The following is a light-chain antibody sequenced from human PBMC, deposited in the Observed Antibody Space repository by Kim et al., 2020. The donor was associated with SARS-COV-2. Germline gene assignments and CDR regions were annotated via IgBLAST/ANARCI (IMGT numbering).Light chain of an antibody. CDR2: GKN. CDR1: SLRTYY. J-gene: IGLJ2*01. Sequence: LGQTVRMKCQGDSLRTYYASWYQQKPGQAPVLVIYGKNNRPSGIPDRFSGSTSGNTASLTIPGAQAEDEADYYCNSRDSSGYHVVFGGGTQLTVL. V-gene: IGLV3-19*01. CDR3: NSRDSSGYHVV.